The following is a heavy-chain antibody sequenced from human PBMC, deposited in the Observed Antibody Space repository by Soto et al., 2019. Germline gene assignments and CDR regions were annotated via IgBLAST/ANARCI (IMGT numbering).Heavy chain of an antibody. CDR1: GGSFSGYY. Sequence: SETLSLTCAVYGGSFSGYYWSWIRQPPGKGLEWIGEINHSGSTNYNPSRKSRVTISVGTSKNQFSLKLSSVTAADTAVYYCARRLYYFDYWGQGTLVTVSS. D-gene: IGHD2-2*01. CDR2: INHSGST. CDR3: ARRLYYFDY. J-gene: IGHJ4*02. V-gene: IGHV4-34*01.